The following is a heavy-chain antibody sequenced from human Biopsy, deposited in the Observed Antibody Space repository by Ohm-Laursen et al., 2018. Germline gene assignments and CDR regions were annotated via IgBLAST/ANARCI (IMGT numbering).Heavy chain of an antibody. V-gene: IGHV1-46*01. Sequence: SVKVSCKVAENPFSTHYIHWVRQAPGQGLEWVGVINPGGGGTNYTQKFRDRVTVTRDTSTSAVYMELTDLLSEDTAVYYCATSRSGRALGDSWGQGTLVTVSS. D-gene: IGHD6-19*01. J-gene: IGHJ4*02. CDR1: ENPFSTHY. CDR3: ATSRSGRALGDS. CDR2: INPGGGGT.